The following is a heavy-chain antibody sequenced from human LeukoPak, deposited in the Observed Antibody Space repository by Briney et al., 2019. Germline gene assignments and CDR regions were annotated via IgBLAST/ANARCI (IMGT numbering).Heavy chain of an antibody. CDR1: GGTFSSYA. D-gene: IGHD3/OR15-3a*01. Sequence: ASVKVSCKASGGTFSSYAISWVRQAPGQGLEWMGGIIPILGIANYAQKFQGRVTITADKSTSTAYMELSSLRSEDTAVYYCARGLEGTGYSSYYYYYGMGVWGQGTTVTVSS. CDR2: IIPILGIA. V-gene: IGHV1-69*10. CDR3: ARGLEGTGYSSYYYYYGMGV. J-gene: IGHJ6*02.